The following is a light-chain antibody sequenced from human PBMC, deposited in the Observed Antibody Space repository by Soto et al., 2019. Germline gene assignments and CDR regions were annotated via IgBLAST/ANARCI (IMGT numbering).Light chain of an antibody. J-gene: IGLJ2*01. CDR2: DVS. V-gene: IGLV2-11*01. CDR1: SSDVGGYNY. Sequence: SVLTQPRSVSGSPGQSVTISCTGTSSDVGGYNYVSWYQQHPGKAPKVMIYDVSKRPSGVPDRFSGSKSGNSASLTISGLQAEDEADYYCCSYGGSYTLVFGGGTKLTVL. CDR3: CSYGGSYTLV.